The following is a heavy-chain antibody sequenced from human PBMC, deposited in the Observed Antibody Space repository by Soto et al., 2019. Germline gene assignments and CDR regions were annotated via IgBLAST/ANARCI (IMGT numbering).Heavy chain of an antibody. V-gene: IGHV4-34*01. CDR3: ARAPKVSGSAQTRPDF. J-gene: IGHJ4*02. Sequence: ETLSLTCSLYSGSLSGYYWSWIRQPPGKGLEWIGEISPSGTTNYSPSLKSRVSISVDTSKNQFSLNLTSLTAADTAVYYCARAPKVSGSAQTRPDFWGQGSLVTVS. CDR1: SGSLSGYY. CDR2: ISPSGTT. D-gene: IGHD6-6*01.